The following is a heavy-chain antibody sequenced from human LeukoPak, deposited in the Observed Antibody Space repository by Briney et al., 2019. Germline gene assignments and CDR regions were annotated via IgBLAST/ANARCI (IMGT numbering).Heavy chain of an antibody. CDR2: MSTDGSLQ. CDR1: GFTFSNYA. Sequence: GGSLRLSCVASGFTFSNYAIHWVRRPPGKGLEWVAVMSTDGSLQYYANSVKGRFTISRDNYKSTLFLQMDSLSAADTAVYYCGRQVAPGQWLVNLWGQGTLVTVSS. D-gene: IGHD6-19*01. J-gene: IGHJ5*02. CDR3: GRQVAPGQWLVNL. V-gene: IGHV3-30*01.